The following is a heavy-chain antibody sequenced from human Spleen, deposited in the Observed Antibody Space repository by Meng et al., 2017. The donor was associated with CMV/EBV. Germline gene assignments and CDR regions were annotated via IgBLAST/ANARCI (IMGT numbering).Heavy chain of an antibody. Sequence: GSLRLSCTVSDYSISSGFYWGWIRQPPGKGLEWIGSIYYNGNTYYNPSLKSRFTISIDTSKNQFSLKVSSVTAADTAVYYCARETPSTTGGSYGMDVWGRGTTVTVSS. J-gene: IGHJ6*02. CDR3: ARETPSTTGGSYGMDV. V-gene: IGHV4-38-2*02. CDR1: DYSISSGFY. CDR2: IYYNGNT. D-gene: IGHD1-1*01.